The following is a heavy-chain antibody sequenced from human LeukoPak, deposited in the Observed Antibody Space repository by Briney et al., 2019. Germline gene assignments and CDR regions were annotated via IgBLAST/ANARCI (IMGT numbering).Heavy chain of an antibody. Sequence: GRSLRLSCAASGFTFSSYAMHWVRQAPGKGLEWVAVISYDGSNKYYADSVKGRFTISRDNSKNTLYLQMNSLRAEDTAVYYCARDRVVVAARSQYYYYYCMDVWGQGTTVTVSS. D-gene: IGHD2-15*01. CDR3: ARDRVVVAARSQYYYYYCMDV. CDR2: ISYDGSNK. CDR1: GFTFSSYA. V-gene: IGHV3-30*04. J-gene: IGHJ6*02.